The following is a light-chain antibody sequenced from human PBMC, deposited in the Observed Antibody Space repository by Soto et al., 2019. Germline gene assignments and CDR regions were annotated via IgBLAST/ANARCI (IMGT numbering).Light chain of an antibody. J-gene: IGLJ1*01. CDR1: SSDVGGYHY. CDR2: DFS. Sequence: QSALTQPASVSGSPGQSITISCTGTSSDVGGYHYVSWYQQYPGKAPKVMSYDFSNRPSGVSNRFSGSKSGTTASLNISGLQAEAEADYYCSSYTSSSTYVFGTGTKLTVL. V-gene: IGLV2-14*01. CDR3: SSYTSSSTYV.